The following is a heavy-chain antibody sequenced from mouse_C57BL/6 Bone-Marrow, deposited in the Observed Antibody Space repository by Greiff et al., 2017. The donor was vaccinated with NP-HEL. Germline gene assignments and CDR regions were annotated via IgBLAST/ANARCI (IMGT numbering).Heavy chain of an antibody. Sequence: EVQLQQSGPKLVKPGASVKIPCKASGYTFTDYNMDWVKQSHGKSLEWIGDINPNNGGTIYNQKFKGKATLTVDKSSSTAYMELRSLTSEDTAVYYSARERGKLTGTFDYWGQGTTLTVSS. CDR1: GYTFTDYN. J-gene: IGHJ2*01. V-gene: IGHV1-18*01. CDR3: ARERGKLTGTFDY. CDR2: INPNNGGT. D-gene: IGHD4-1*01.